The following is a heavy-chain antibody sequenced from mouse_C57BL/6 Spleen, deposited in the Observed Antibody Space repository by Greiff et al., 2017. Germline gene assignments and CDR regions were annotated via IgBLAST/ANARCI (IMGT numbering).Heavy chain of an antibody. CDR2: IWTGGGT. D-gene: IGHD1-1*01. CDR3: ARTLIYYYGSSLDY. V-gene: IGHV2-9-1*01. CDR1: GFSLTSYA. Sequence: VKVIESGPGLVAPSQSLSITCTVSGFSLTSYAISWVRQPPGKGLEWLGVIWTGGGTNYNSALKSRLSISKDNSKSQVFLKMNSLQTDDTARYYCARTLIYYYGSSLDYWGQGTTLTVSS. J-gene: IGHJ2*01.